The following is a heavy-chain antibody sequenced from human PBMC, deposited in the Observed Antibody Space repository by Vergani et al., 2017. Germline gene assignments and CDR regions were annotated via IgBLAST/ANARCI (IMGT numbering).Heavy chain of an antibody. CDR1: GYTFTDHY. Sequence: EVQLVQSGAEVKKPGATMKISCKVSGYTFTDHYMHWVKQAPGKGLEWMGRVDPEDGETIYADKFKGRVTIAADTSTDTAHLELSSLGSEDTAVYYCATPQTVTTGGMEVWGQGTKVIVSS. CDR2: VDPEDGET. CDR3: ATPQTVTTGGMEV. D-gene: IGHD4-17*01. V-gene: IGHV1-69-2*01. J-gene: IGHJ6*02.